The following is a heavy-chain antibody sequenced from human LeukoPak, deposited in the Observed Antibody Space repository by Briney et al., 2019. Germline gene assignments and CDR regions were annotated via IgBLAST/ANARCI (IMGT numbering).Heavy chain of an antibody. CDR1: GYTFTSYG. D-gene: IGHD2-21*02. J-gene: IGHJ4*02. CDR2: ISAYNGNT. V-gene: IGHV1-18*01. Sequence: ASVKVSCKASGYTFTSYGISWVRQAPGQGLEWTGWISAYNGNTNYAQRLQGRVTMTTDTSTSTAYMELRSLRSDDTAVYYCARALGDRLKYGYLFDYWGQGTLVTVSS. CDR3: ARALGDRLKYGYLFDY.